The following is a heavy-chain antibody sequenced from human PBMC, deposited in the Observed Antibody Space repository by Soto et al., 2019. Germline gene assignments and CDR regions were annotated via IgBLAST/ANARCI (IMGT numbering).Heavy chain of an antibody. J-gene: IGHJ3*02. Sequence: SETLSLTCAISGDSVFSSTAAWNWIRQSPSRGLEWLGRTYYRSKWYNDYAVSVKSRITINPDTSKHQFSLQLNSVTPEDTAVYYCARDRSGSGWFNAFDIWGHGTMVTVSS. D-gene: IGHD6-19*01. CDR2: TYYRSKWYN. CDR1: GDSVFSSTAA. V-gene: IGHV6-1*01. CDR3: ARDRSGSGWFNAFDI.